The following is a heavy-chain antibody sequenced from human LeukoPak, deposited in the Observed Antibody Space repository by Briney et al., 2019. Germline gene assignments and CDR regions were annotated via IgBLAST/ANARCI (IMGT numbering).Heavy chain of an antibody. D-gene: IGHD1-26*01. J-gene: IGHJ3*02. V-gene: IGHV1-8*02. CDR3: AREDGEWELRAFDI. CDR1: GYTFTSYD. Sequence: ASVTVSCKASGYTFTSYDINWVRQAPGQGLEWMGWMNPNSGNTGYAQKFQGRVTMTRDMSTSTVYMELSSLRSEDTAVYYCAREDGEWELRAFDIWGQGTMVTVSS. CDR2: MNPNSGNT.